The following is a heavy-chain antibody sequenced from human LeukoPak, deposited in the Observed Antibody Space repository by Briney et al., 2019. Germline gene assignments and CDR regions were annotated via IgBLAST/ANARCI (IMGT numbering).Heavy chain of an antibody. J-gene: IGHJ5*02. CDR1: GGSISSYF. Sequence: LETLSLTCTVSGGSISSYFWTWIRQPPGKGLEWIGYIYSSGSTHYNPSLKSRVTISVDTSKNQFSLKLSSVTAADTAVYYCAREGGTNIYGPIDPWGQGTLITVSS. D-gene: IGHD5-18*01. CDR2: IYSSGST. CDR3: AREGGTNIYGPIDP. V-gene: IGHV4-59*01.